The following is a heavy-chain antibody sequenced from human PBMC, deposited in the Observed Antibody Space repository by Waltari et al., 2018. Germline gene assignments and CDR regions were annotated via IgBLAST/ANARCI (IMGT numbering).Heavy chain of an antibody. D-gene: IGHD3-9*01. CDR2: INPSGGST. CDR1: GYTFTSYY. J-gene: IGHJ6*02. V-gene: IGHV1-46*01. Sequence: QVQLVQSGAEVKKPGASVKVSCKASGYTFTSYYMHWVRQAPGQGREWMGIINPSGGSTSYEQKFQGRVTMTRDTSTSTVYMELSSLRSEDTAVYYCARDGYDILTGPYYYYYGMDVWGQGTTVTVSS. CDR3: ARDGYDILTGPYYYYYGMDV.